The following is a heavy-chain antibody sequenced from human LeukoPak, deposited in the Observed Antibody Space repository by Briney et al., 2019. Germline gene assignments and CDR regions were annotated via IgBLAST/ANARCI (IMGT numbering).Heavy chain of an antibody. V-gene: IGHV4-34*01. CDR2: INHSGST. Sequence: PSETLSLTCAVYGGSFSGYYWSWIRQPPGKGLEWIGEINHSGSTNYNPSLKSRVTISVDTSKNQFSLKLSSVTAADTAVYYCASRARWGQQLVRFWFDPWGQGTLVTVSS. CDR3: ASRARWGQQLVRFWFDP. D-gene: IGHD6-13*01. CDR1: GGSFSGYY. J-gene: IGHJ5*02.